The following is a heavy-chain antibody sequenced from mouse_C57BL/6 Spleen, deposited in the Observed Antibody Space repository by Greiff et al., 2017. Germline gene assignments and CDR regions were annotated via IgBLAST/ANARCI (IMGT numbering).Heavy chain of an antibody. J-gene: IGHJ3*01. D-gene: IGHD1-1*01. CDR2: IYPNNGGN. Sequence: VQLQQSGPELVKPGASVKMSCKASGYTFTDYYMHWVKQSHGKSLEWIGDIYPNNGGNGYNQKFKGKATLTVDKSSSTAYMDLRSLTSADSAVYYCAGDYYGSSPDWFAYWGQGTLVTVSA. V-gene: IGHV1-34*01. CDR3: AGDYYGSSPDWFAY. CDR1: GYTFTDYY.